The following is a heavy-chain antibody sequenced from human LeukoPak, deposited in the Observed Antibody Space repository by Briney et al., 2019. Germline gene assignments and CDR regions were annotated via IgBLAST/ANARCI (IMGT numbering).Heavy chain of an antibody. V-gene: IGHV1-46*01. CDR3: ARDWRYYDFWSGYYSNNWFDP. J-gene: IGHJ5*02. CDR2: INPSGGST. CDR1: GYTFTSYY. D-gene: IGHD3-3*01. Sequence: GASVKVSCKASGYTFTSYYVQWVRQAPGQGLEWMGIINPSGGSTSYAQKFQGRVTMTRDTSTSTVYMELSSLRSEDTAVYYCARDWRYYDFWSGYYSNNWFDPWGQGTLVTVSS.